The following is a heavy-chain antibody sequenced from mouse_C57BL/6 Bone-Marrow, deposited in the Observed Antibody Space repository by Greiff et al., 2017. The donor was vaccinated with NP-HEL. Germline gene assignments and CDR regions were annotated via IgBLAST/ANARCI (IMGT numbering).Heavy chain of an antibody. J-gene: IGHJ2*01. V-gene: IGHV1-50*01. CDR2: IDPSDSYT. D-gene: IGHD4-1*01. CDR3: ATWAYFDY. CDR1: GYTFTSYW. Sequence: QVQLQQPGAELVKPGASVKLSCKASGYTFTSYWMQWVKQRPGQGLEWIGEIDPSDSYTTYNQKFKGKATLTVDTSSSTAYMQLSSLTSEDSAVYYCATWAYFDYWGQGTTLTVSS.